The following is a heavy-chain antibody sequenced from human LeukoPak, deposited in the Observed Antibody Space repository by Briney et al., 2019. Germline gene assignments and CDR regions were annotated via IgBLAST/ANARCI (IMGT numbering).Heavy chain of an antibody. Sequence: SETLSLTCTVPGGSISSYYWSWIRQPPGKGLEWIGYVYYSGSTNYNPSLKSRVTFSVDTSKNQFSLKLSSVTAADTSVYYCARSAEIDCDSSGYYYHYYFDYWGQGTLVTVSS. V-gene: IGHV4-59*08. D-gene: IGHD3-22*01. CDR2: VYYSGST. J-gene: IGHJ4*02. CDR1: GGSISSYY. CDR3: ARSAEIDCDSSGYYYHYYFDY.